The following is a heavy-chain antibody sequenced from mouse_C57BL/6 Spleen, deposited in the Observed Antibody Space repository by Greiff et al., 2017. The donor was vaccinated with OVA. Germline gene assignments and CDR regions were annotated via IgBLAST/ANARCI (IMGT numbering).Heavy chain of an antibody. CDR1: GYTFTSYW. Sequence: VQLQQPGAELVMPGASVKLSCKASGYTFTSYWMHWVKQRPGQGLEWIGEIDPSDSYTNYNQKFKGKSTLTVDKSSSTAYMQLSSLTSEDSAVYYCARCGVVATRYFDVWGTGTTVTVSS. V-gene: IGHV1-69*01. D-gene: IGHD1-1*01. CDR3: ARCGVVATRYFDV. CDR2: IDPSDSYT. J-gene: IGHJ1*03.